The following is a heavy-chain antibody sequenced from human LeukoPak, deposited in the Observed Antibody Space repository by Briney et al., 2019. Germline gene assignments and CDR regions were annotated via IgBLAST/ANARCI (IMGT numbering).Heavy chain of an antibody. J-gene: IGHJ4*02. Sequence: SETLSLTCTVSGGSISSYYWSWIRQPPGKGLEWIGYIYYSGSTNYNPSLKSRVTISVDTSKNQFSLKLSSVTAADTAVYYCARAGPVGATRGVLDYWGQGTLVTVSS. CDR2: IYYSGST. CDR3: ARAGPVGATRGVLDY. V-gene: IGHV4-59*01. D-gene: IGHD1-26*01. CDR1: GGSISSYY.